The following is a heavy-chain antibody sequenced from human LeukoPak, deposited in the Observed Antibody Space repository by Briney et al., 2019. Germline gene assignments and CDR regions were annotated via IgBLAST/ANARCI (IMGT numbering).Heavy chain of an antibody. D-gene: IGHD3-10*01. CDR3: ARVSFVRLYAFDI. V-gene: IGHV4-61*01. J-gene: IGHJ3*02. CDR2: IYYSGST. CDR1: GGSVSSGSYY. Sequence: SETLSLTCTVSGGSVSSGSYYWSWIRQPPGKGLEWIGYIYYSGSTNYNPSLKSRVTISVDMSKNQFSLKLSSVTAADTAVYYCARVSFVRLYAFDIWGQGTMVTVSS.